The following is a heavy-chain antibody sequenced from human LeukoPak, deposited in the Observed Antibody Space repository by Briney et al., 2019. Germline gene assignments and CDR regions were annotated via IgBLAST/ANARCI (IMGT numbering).Heavy chain of an antibody. CDR3: ASGRHRYDSSGLFDY. V-gene: IGHV1-2*02. J-gene: IGHJ4*02. CDR1: GYTFTDYY. CDR2: INPNSGGT. Sequence: ASVKVSCKASGYTFTDYYIHWVRQAPGQGLEWMGWINPNSGGTNYAQNFQGGVTMTRDTSISTAYMELSRLRSDDTAVYYCASGRHRYDSSGLFDYWGRGTLVTVSS. D-gene: IGHD3-22*01.